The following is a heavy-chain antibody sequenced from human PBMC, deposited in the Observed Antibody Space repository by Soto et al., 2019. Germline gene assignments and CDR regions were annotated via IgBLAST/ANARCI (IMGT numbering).Heavy chain of an antibody. D-gene: IGHD1-1*01. CDR3: ARVNTTGTTWYSYYYGMDV. Sequence: GASVQVSCKASGYTFTSYAMHWVRQAPGQRLEWMGWINAGNGNTKYSQKFQGRVTITRDTSASTAYMELSSLRSEDTAVYYCARVNTTGTTWYSYYYGMDVWGQGPTVTVSS. V-gene: IGHV1-3*01. J-gene: IGHJ6*02. CDR1: GYTFTSYA. CDR2: INAGNGNT.